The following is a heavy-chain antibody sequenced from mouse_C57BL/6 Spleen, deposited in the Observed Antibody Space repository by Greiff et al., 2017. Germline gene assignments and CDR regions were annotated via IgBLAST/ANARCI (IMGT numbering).Heavy chain of an antibody. CDR3: ARGDHGHDGDAMDY. Sequence: QVQLQQSGAELVKPGASVKISCKASGYAFSSYWMNWVKQRPGKGLEGIGQIYPGDGDTNYNGKFKGKATLTADKSSSTAYMQLSSLTSEDSAVYFCARGDHGHDGDAMDYWGQGTSVTVSS. CDR1: GYAFSSYW. D-gene: IGHD2-2*01. J-gene: IGHJ4*01. CDR2: IYPGDGDT. V-gene: IGHV1-80*01.